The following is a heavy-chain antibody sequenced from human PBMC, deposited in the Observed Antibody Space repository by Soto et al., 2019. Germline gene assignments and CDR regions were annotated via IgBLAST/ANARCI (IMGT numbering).Heavy chain of an antibody. CDR1: GFTFSSYA. D-gene: IGHD5-12*01. CDR2: ISGSGGST. J-gene: IGHJ5*02. Sequence: PGGSLRLSCAASGFTFSSYAMSWVRQAPGKGLEWVSAISGSGGSTYYADSVKGRFTVSRDNSKNTLYLQMNSLRAEDTAVYYCAKDQFRRDGYNYRYNWFDPWGQGTLVTVSS. CDR3: AKDQFRRDGYNYRYNWFDP. V-gene: IGHV3-23*01.